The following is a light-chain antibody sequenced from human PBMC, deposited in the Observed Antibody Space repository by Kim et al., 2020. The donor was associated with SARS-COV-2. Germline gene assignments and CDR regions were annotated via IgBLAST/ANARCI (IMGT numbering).Light chain of an antibody. Sequence: GSGGDRATITGRASQGSADYIAWYQQKPGNAPKLLIDAASNLQSGVPSRFGGSGSGTDFTLTISGLQPEDFATYYGQQLHTHPLTFGGGTKVDIK. V-gene: IGKV1-9*01. CDR3: QQLHTHPLT. CDR1: QGSADY. J-gene: IGKJ4*01. CDR2: AAS.